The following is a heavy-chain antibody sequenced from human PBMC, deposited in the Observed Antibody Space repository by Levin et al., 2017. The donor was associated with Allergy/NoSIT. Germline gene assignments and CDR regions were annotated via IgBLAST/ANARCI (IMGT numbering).Heavy chain of an antibody. J-gene: IGHJ3*01. D-gene: IGHD2-21*02. Sequence: PGGSLRLSCAASGFTVSSNYMSWVRQAPGKGLEWVSVIYSGGSTYYADSVKGRFTISRDNSKNTLYLQMNSLRAEDTAVYYCAREGRPWVTDAFDVWGQGTMVTVSS. CDR1: GFTVSSNY. CDR2: IYSGGST. CDR3: AREGRPWVTDAFDV. V-gene: IGHV3-66*02.